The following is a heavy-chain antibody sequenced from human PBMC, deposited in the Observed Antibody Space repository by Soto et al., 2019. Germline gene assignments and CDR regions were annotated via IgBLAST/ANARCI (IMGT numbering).Heavy chain of an antibody. Sequence: QVQLVQSGAEVKKPGASVKVSCKASGYTFTSYAMHWVRQAPGQRLEWMGWINAGNGNTKYSQKFQGRVTITRDTSGSTAYMELSSLRSEDTAVYYCARDSWDYGGNSFDPWGQGTLVTVSS. V-gene: IGHV1-3*01. CDR2: INAGNGNT. CDR3: ARDSWDYGGNSFDP. D-gene: IGHD4-17*01. CDR1: GYTFTSYA. J-gene: IGHJ5*02.